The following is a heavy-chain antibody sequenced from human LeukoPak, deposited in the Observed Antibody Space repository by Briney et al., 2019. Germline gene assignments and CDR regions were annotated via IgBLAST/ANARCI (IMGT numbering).Heavy chain of an antibody. CDR1: GFTFRSYA. CDR2: ISYDGSNK. D-gene: IGHD2-21*02. CDR3: ARDLVSIVVVTALDY. Sequence: PGVSLRLSYAASGFTFRSYAMHWVRQAPGKGLEWVAVISYDGSNKYYADSVKGRFTISRDNSKNTLYLQMNSLRAEDTAVYYCARDLVSIVVVTALDYWGQGTLVTVSS. J-gene: IGHJ4*02. V-gene: IGHV3-30*04.